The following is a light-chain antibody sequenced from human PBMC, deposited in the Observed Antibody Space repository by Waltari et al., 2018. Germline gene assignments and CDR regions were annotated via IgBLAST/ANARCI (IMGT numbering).Light chain of an antibody. CDR3: TSRDESVHAWV. CDR2: RET. J-gene: IGLJ3*02. V-gene: IGLV1-47*01. Sequence: QSVLFPPPSASETPGQRVTISCSGSNSNIGSNYVCWYNHLPGTAPELLIYRETQPPSALPVRFSGSKSDASAVLARSGRRAEGAADYFSTSRDESVHAWVYDGGTNLAVL. CDR1: NSNIGSNY.